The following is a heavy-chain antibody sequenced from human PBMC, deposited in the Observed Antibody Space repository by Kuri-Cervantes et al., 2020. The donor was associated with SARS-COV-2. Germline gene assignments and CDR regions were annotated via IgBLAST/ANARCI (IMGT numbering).Heavy chain of an antibody. CDR3: ARDGTEYQLLYTPDY. J-gene: IGHJ4*02. Sequence: ASVKVSCKASGGTFSSYALSWVRQAPGQGLEWMGWINPNSGGTNYAQKFQGRVTMTRDTSISTAYMELSRLRSDDTAVYYCARDGTEYQLLYTPDYWGQGTLVTVSS. V-gene: IGHV1-2*02. D-gene: IGHD2-2*02. CDR1: GGTFSSYA. CDR2: INPNSGGT.